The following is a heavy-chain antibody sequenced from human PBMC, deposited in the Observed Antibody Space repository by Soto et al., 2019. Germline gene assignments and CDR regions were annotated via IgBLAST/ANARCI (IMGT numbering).Heavy chain of an antibody. CDR1: GYPFTSYG. CDR3: ARDWSAFEFWTGFTGCRYNQCET. V-gene: IGHV1-18*04. D-gene: IGHD3-3*01. J-gene: IGHJ5*02. Sequence: GDSVKVSCTSSGYPFTSYGISWGRQAPGQGLAWMGWISAYNGNTNYAQKLQGRVTMTTDTSTSTAYMELRSLRSDDTAVYYVARDWSAFEFWTGFTGCRYNQCETCGQGTLDT. CDR2: ISAYNGNT.